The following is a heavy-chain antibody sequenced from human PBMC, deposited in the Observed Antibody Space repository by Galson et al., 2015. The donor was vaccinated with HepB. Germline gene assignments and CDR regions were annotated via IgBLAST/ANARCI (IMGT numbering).Heavy chain of an antibody. CDR2: ISSSSTTI. CDR3: ASTYGDYVGFDY. V-gene: IGHV3-48*04. D-gene: IGHD4-17*01. CDR1: GFIFSSYC. Sequence: SLRLSCAASGFIFSSYCMNWVRQAPGKGLEWVSYISSSSTTIYYADSVKGRFTISRDNAKNSLYLQMNSLGVEDTAVYYCASTYGDYVGFDYWGQGNLVTVSS. J-gene: IGHJ4*02.